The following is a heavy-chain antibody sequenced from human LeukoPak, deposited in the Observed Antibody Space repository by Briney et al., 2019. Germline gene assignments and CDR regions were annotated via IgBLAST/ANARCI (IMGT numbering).Heavy chain of an antibody. Sequence: PSETLSLTCTVSGGSISSSSYYWGWIRQPPGKGLEWIGGISYSGSTYYNPSLKSRVTISVDTSKKQFSLRLSSVTAADTAVYYCARHVSTSRGPLVRGIITQYFDYWGQGTLVTVSS. CDR3: ARHVSTSRGPLVRGIITQYFDY. CDR1: GGSISSSSYY. J-gene: IGHJ4*02. D-gene: IGHD3-10*01. CDR2: ISYSGST. V-gene: IGHV4-39*01.